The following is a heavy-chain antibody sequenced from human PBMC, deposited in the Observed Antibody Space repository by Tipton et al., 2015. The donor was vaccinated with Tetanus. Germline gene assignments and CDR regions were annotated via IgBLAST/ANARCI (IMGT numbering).Heavy chain of an antibody. CDR2: FSNSGRS. CDR3: ARANYEFPKKGPFDS. Sequence: TLSLTCTVSGGSIRSDNYYWNWIRQPPGKGLEWLAFFSNSGRSNSNYPLKSRITVSQDTSKNQFSLRLTSVTAADTAVYYCARANYEFPKKGPFDSWGQGSLVIVSS. J-gene: IGHJ4*02. CDR1: GGSIRSDNYY. D-gene: IGHD3-3*01. V-gene: IGHV4-61*01.